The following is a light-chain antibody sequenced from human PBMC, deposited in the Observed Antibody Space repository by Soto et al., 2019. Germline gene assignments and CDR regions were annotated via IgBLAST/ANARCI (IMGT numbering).Light chain of an antibody. J-gene: IGKJ4*01. V-gene: IGKV3D-15*01. CDR2: DTS. CDR1: QSVSSN. CDR3: QQYTNWPLT. Sequence: EIVMTQSPATLSVSPGERATLSCRASQSVSSNLAWYQQKPGQAPRLLIYDTSTRATGIPGRVSGSGSGTEFTLTISSLQSEDFAFYYCQQYTNWPLTFGGGTKVEIK.